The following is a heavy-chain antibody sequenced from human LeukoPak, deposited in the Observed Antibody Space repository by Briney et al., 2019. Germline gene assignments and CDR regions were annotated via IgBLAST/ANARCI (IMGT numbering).Heavy chain of an antibody. CDR3: ARTDYSHSDY. CDR1: GFTVSSNY. D-gene: IGHD3-16*01. J-gene: IGHJ4*02. V-gene: IGHV3-66*02. CDR2: IYSGGST. Sequence: GGSLRPSCAASGFTVSSNYMNWVRQAPGKGLEWVSIIYSGGSTYYADSVKGRFTISRDNSKNTLYLQMNSLRVEDTAVYYCARTDYSHSDYWGQGTLVTVSS.